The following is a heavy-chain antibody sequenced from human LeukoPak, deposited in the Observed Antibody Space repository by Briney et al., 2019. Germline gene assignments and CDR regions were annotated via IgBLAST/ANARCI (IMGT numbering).Heavy chain of an antibody. V-gene: IGHV3-7*03. CDR3: ARERFSSSSPGYYFDY. D-gene: IGHD6-6*01. J-gene: IGHJ4*02. CDR2: IKQDGSEK. CDR1: GFTFSSYW. Sequence: GGSLRLSCAASGFTFSSYWMSWVRQAPGKGLEWVANIKQDGSEKYYVDSVKGRFTISRDNAKNSLYLQMNSLRAEDTAVYYCARERFSSSSPGYYFDYWGQGTLVTVSS.